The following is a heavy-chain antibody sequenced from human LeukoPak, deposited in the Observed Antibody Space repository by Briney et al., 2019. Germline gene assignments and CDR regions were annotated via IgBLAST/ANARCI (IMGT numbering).Heavy chain of an antibody. CDR2: ISVYNDNT. CDR1: GYIFTSYG. V-gene: IGHV1-18*01. CDR3: ARDINGYYYDSHGYYPTDL. D-gene: IGHD3-22*01. J-gene: IGHJ5*02. Sequence: ASVKVSCKASGYIFTSYGISWVRQAPGQGLEWMGWISVYNDNTNYPQRLQGRVTMTTDTSTTTAYMELGSLRSDDTAVYYCARDINGYYYDSHGYYPTDLWGQGTLVTVSS.